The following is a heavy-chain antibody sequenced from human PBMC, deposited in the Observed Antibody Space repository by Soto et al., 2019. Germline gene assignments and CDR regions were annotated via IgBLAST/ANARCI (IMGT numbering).Heavy chain of an antibody. CDR3: ARVLRYSSSSNYYYGMDV. V-gene: IGHV4-30-4*01. D-gene: IGHD6-6*01. CDR1: GGSISSGDYY. Sequence: SETLSLTXTVSGGSISSGDYYWSWIRQPPGKGLEWIGYIYYSGSTYYNPSLKSRVTISVDTSKNQFSLKLSSVTAADTAVYYCARVLRYSSSSNYYYGMDVWGQGTTVTVSS. CDR2: IYYSGST. J-gene: IGHJ6*02.